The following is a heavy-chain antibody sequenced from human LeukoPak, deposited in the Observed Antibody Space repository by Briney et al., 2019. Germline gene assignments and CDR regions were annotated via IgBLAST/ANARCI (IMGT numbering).Heavy chain of an antibody. CDR3: ARVSVLHYYDSSGYSVWFDY. CDR2: IYPGDSDT. CDR1: GYSFTSYW. J-gene: IGHJ4*02. Sequence: GESLKISCKGSGYSFTSYWIGWVRQMPGKGLEWMGIIYPGDSDTRYSPSFQGQVTISADKSISTAYLQWSSLKASDTAMYYCARVSVLHYYDSSGYSVWFDYWGQGTWSPSPQ. V-gene: IGHV5-51*01. D-gene: IGHD3-22*01.